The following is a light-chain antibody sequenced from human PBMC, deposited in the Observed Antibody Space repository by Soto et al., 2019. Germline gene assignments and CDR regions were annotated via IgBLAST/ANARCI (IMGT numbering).Light chain of an antibody. CDR3: QQSYSTPFST. Sequence: DIQMTQSPSSLSASVGDRVTITCRASQSISSYLNWYQQKPGKAPKLLIYAASSLHSGVPSRFSGSGSGTDFTLTISSLQPQDFATYYCQQSYSTPFSTFGQGTKLEIK. CDR1: QSISSY. J-gene: IGKJ2*01. CDR2: AAS. V-gene: IGKV1-39*01.